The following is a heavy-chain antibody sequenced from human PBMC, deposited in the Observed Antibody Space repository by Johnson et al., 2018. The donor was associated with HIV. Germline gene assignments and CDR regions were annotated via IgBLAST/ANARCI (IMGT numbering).Heavy chain of an antibody. Sequence: QVQLVESGGGVVQPGRSLRLSCAASGFTFSRYAMHWVRQAPGKGLEWVAVISYDGSNKYYPDSVKGRFSISRDSSENTLYLQMNSLRAADTAVYYCARGGNARGAFDIWGQGTMVTVSSGKNYDSSGYGFDIWGQGTMVTVSS. V-gene: IGHV3-30-3*01. CDR2: ISYDGSNK. CDR1: GFTFSRYA. J-gene: IGHJ3*02. CDR3: ARGGNARGAFDIWGQGTMVTVSSGKNYDSSGYGFDI. D-gene: IGHD3-22*01.